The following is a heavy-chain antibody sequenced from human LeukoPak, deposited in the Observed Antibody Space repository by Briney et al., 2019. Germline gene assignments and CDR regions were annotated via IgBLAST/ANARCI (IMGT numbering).Heavy chain of an antibody. V-gene: IGHV3-53*01. J-gene: IGHJ4*02. CDR3: ARGVAARPDYYFDY. CDR1: GFTVSSNY. Sequence: GGSLRLSCAASGFTVSSNYMSWVRQAPGKGLEWVSVIYSGGSTYYADSVKGRFTISRDNPKNTLYLQMNSLRAEDTAVYYCARGVAARPDYYFDYWGQGTLVTVSS. D-gene: IGHD6-6*01. CDR2: IYSGGST.